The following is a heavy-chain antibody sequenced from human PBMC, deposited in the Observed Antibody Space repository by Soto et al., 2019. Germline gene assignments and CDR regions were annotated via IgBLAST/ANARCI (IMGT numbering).Heavy chain of an antibody. Sequence: DVQLVESGGGLVKPGGSLRLSCAASGFIFSSHNMNWVRQAPGQGLEWVSSITGSSSYIFYAESVKGRFTISRDNAKNTVYLQMNSLRAEDTGVYYCARLVASETGYGMDAWGQGPTVTVSS. V-gene: IGHV3-21*06. D-gene: IGHD3-9*01. J-gene: IGHJ6*02. CDR2: ITGSSSYI. CDR3: ARLVASETGYGMDA. CDR1: GFIFSSHN.